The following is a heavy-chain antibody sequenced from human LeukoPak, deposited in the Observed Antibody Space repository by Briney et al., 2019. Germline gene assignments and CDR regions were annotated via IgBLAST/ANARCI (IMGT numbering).Heavy chain of an antibody. CDR3: ARIGHDLYQTFDP. CDR2: ISGSGGST. Sequence: GSLRLSCSASGFTLRSYSMSLVRPAPGEGLEWVSAISGSGGSTYYADSVKGRFTISRDNSKNTLYLQMNSLGAEDTAVYYCARIGHDLYQTFDPWGHGTLITVSS. D-gene: IGHD2-2*01. J-gene: IGHJ5*02. V-gene: IGHV3-23*01. CDR1: GFTLRSYS.